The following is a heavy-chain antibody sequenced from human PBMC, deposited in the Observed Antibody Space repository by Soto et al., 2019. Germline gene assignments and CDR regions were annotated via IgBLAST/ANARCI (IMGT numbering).Heavy chain of an antibody. CDR3: AKQVRDGTSSPYYFDY. D-gene: IGHD6-6*01. CDR2: ISSAVNT. CDR1: GFTFSSYA. Sequence: GGSLRLSCAASGFTFSSYAMSWVRQAPGKGLEWVSAISSAVNTYYADSVKGRFTISRDNSKNTLSLQMNSLRAEDTAVYYCAKQVRDGTSSPYYFDYWGQGTLVTVSS. J-gene: IGHJ4*02. V-gene: IGHV3-23*01.